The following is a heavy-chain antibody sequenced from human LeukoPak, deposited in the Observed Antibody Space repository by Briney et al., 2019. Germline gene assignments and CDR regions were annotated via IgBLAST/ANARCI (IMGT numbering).Heavy chain of an antibody. V-gene: IGHV4-34*01. CDR1: GGSFSGYY. D-gene: IGHD2-8*01. Sequence: SETLSLTCAVYGGSFSGYYWSWIRQPPGKGLEWIGEINHSGSTNYNPSLKSRVTISVDTSKNQFSLKLSSVTAADMAVYYCARGTVLMGYASFDYWGQGTLVTVSS. CDR3: ARGTVLMGYASFDY. CDR2: INHSGST. J-gene: IGHJ4*02.